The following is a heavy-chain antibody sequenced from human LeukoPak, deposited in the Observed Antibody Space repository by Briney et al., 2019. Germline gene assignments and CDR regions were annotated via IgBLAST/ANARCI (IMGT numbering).Heavy chain of an antibody. CDR1: GGTFSSYT. CDR2: IIPILGIA. V-gene: IGHV1-69*04. J-gene: IGHJ4*02. Sequence: ASVKVSCKASGGTFSSYTISWVRQAPGQGLEWMGRIIPILGIANYAQKFQGRVTITADKSTSTAYMELSSLRSEDTAVYYCARDPPPGKGYFDYWGQGTLVTVSS. CDR3: ARDPPPGKGYFDY.